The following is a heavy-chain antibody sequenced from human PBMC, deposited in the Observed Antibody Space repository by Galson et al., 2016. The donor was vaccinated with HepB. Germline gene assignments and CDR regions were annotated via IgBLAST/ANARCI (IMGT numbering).Heavy chain of an antibody. CDR3: TTGRPSTVTTIWYFDL. Sequence: SLRLSCAASGFTFRYAWMSWVRQAPGKGLEWVGRIKSNPDGGTTDYAAPVKGRFIISRDDSTNTVYLQMDRLKIEDTAVYHSTTGRPSTVTTIWYFDLWGRGTLVTVSS. D-gene: IGHD4-17*01. J-gene: IGHJ2*01. CDR1: GFTFRYAW. V-gene: IGHV3-15*01. CDR2: IKSNPDGGTT.